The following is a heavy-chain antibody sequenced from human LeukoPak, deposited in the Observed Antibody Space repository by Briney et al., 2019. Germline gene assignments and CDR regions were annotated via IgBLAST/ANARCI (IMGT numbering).Heavy chain of an antibody. J-gene: IGHJ4*02. V-gene: IGHV3-9*01. CDR1: GFTFDDYA. D-gene: IGHD3-22*01. Sequence: GGSLRLSCAAPGFTFDDYAMHWVRQPPGKGLEWVSGISWSSGSIGYADSVKGRFTISRDNAKNSLYLQMNSLRAEDTAFYYCAKVARYYYDSWDFDYWGQGTLVTVSS. CDR3: AKVARYYYDSWDFDY. CDR2: ISWSSGSI.